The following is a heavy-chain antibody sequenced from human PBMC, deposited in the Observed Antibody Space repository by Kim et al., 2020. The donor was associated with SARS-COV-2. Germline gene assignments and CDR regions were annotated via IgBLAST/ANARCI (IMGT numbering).Heavy chain of an antibody. Sequence: SVKGRFTISRDNAKNSLYLQMNSLSAEDTAVYYCARAGDYVWGSYRPNDYWGQGTLVTVSS. J-gene: IGHJ4*02. CDR3: ARAGDYVWGSYRPNDY. D-gene: IGHD3-16*02. V-gene: IGHV3-48*03.